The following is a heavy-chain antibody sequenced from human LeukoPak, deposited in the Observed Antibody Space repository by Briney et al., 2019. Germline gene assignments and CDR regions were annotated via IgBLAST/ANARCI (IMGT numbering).Heavy chain of an antibody. V-gene: IGHV3-23*01. J-gene: IGHJ5*02. CDR1: GFTFSSYA. D-gene: IGHD6-13*01. CDR3: AKGLYSSSWSVRYSWFDP. CDR2: ISGSGGST. Sequence: GGSLRLSCAASGFTFSSYAMSWVRQAPGKGLEWVSAISGSGGSTYYADSVKGRFTISRDNSKNTLYLQMNSLRAEDTAVYYCAKGLYSSSWSVRYSWFDPWGQGTLVTVSS.